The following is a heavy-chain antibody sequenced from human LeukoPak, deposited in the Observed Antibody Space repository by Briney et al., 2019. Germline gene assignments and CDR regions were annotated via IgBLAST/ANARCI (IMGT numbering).Heavy chain of an antibody. J-gene: IGHJ4*02. D-gene: IGHD3-10*01. CDR3: ARTSEGSGSYYNEFDY. Sequence: PSETLSLTCAVSGGSISSSNWWSWVRQPPGKGLEWIGEIYHSGSTNYNPSLKSRVTISVDKSKNQFSLKLSSVTAADPAVYYCARTSEGSGSYYNEFDYWGQGTLVTVSS. CDR2: IYHSGST. CDR1: GGSISSSNW. V-gene: IGHV4-4*02.